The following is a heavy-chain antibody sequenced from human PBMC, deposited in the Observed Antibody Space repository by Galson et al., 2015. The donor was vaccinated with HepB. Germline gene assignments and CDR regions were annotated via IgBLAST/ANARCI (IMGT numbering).Heavy chain of an antibody. D-gene: IGHD3-16*01. J-gene: IGHJ3*02. CDR2: ISSSSSTI. V-gene: IGHV3-48*01. CDR3: ARVGYDYIWGSSLGLDAVDI. Sequence: SLRLSCAASGFTFSSYSMNWVRQAPGKGLEWVSYISSSSSTIYYADSVKGRFTISRDNAKNSLYLQMNSLRAEDTAVYYCARVGYDYIWGSSLGLDAVDIWGQGTMVTVSS. CDR1: GFTFSSYS.